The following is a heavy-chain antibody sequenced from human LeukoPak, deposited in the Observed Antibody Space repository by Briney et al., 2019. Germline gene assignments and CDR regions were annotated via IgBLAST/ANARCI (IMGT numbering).Heavy chain of an antibody. CDR3: ARKKTYYYDSSGYLVQYFDL. D-gene: IGHD3-22*01. CDR1: GYTFTSYG. V-gene: IGHV1-18*01. J-gene: IGHJ2*01. Sequence: ASVKVSCKVSGYTFTSYGISWVRQAPGQGLEWMGWISAYNGNTNYAQKFQGRVTMTRDTSISTAYMELSRLRSDDTAVYYCARKKTYYYDSSGYLVQYFDLWGRGTLVTVSS. CDR2: ISAYNGNT.